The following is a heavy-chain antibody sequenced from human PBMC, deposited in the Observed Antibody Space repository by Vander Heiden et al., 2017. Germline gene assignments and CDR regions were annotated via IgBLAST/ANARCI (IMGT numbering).Heavy chain of an antibody. CDR3: ARRVVGAPRAFDI. CDR2: IGTSSSNI. Sequence: EVQPVEPGGGLVEPGGCWRRYCAACGLTLSSYSMERDRQPPGKGLEWVSYIGTSSSNIYYADSVKGRFPISRDNAKNSLYLQMNSLRAEDTAVYYCARRVVGAPRAFDIWGQGTMVTVSS. D-gene: IGHD1-26*01. CDR1: GLTLSSYS. V-gene: IGHV3-48*01. J-gene: IGHJ3*02.